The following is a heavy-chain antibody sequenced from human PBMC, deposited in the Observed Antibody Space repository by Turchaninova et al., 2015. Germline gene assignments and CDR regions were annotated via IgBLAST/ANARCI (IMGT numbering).Heavy chain of an antibody. CDR3: ARDTETGTRTFDY. CDR1: GFIFGSYS. D-gene: IGHD4-17*01. J-gene: IGHJ4*02. CDR2: ITSSSSYI. V-gene: IGHV3-21*06. Sequence: VRLVLSGGGLVKPGGSLRLSCAASGFIFGSYSMNWDRQAPGKGLEWVSSITSSSSYIYYADSVKGRFTISRDNAKNSLYLQMNSLRAEDTAVYYCARDTETGTRTFDYWGQGALVTVSS.